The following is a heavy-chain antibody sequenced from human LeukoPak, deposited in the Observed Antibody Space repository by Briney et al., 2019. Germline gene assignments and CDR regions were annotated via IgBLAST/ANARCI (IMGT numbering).Heavy chain of an antibody. CDR1: GHSISSGYY. J-gene: IGHJ6*03. CDR2: MYHRGST. D-gene: IGHD2-21*02. V-gene: IGHV4-38-2*01. Sequence: SETLSLTCSVSGHSISSGYYWGWIRQPPGKGLEWIGTMYHRGSTYYNPSLKSRVTMSGDTSKNHFSLKLSSVIAADAAVYYCARHRGDNTNPRYYFYYMDVWGKGTTVTVSS. CDR3: ARHRGDNTNPRYYFYYMDV.